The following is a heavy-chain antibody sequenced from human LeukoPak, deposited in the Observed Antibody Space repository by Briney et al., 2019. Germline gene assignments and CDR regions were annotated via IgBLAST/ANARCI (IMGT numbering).Heavy chain of an antibody. CDR3: ARLPVWVTFGGDTYYFDY. J-gene: IGHJ4*02. CDR1: GGSISSSSYY. Sequence: SETLSLTCTGSGGSISSSSYYWGWIRQPPGKGLEWSGSIYYSGSTYYNPSLKSRVTISVDTSKNQFSLKLSSVTAADTAVYYCARLPVWVTFGGDTYYFDYWGQGTLVTVSS. D-gene: IGHD3-16*01. V-gene: IGHV4-39*01. CDR2: IYYSGST.